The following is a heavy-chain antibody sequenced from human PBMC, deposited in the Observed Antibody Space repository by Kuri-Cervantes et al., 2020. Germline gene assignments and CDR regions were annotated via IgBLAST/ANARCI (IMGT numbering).Heavy chain of an antibody. CDR3: ARVSCSSTSCYETPRDPESLDY. CDR1: GGSISSSNW. V-gene: IGHV4-4*02. Sequence: SETLSLTCAVSGGSISSSNWWSWVRQPPGKGLEWIGEIYHSGSTNYNPSLKSRVTISVDKSKNRFSLKLSSVTAADTAVYYCARVSCSSTSCYETPRDPESLDYWGQGTRVTVSS. CDR2: IYHSGST. D-gene: IGHD2-2*01. J-gene: IGHJ4*02.